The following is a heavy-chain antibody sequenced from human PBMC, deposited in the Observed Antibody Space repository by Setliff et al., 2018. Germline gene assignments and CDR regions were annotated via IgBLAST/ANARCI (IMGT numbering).Heavy chain of an antibody. Sequence: ASVKVSCKASGYTFTGYYMHWVRQAPGQGLEWMGWINPNSGGTNYAQKFQGRVTMTRDTSISTAYMELSRLRSDDTAVYYCARDSGYNWQYYYYMDVWGKGTTVTVSS. J-gene: IGHJ6*03. D-gene: IGHD5-12*01. CDR2: INPNSGGT. CDR1: GYTFTGYY. CDR3: ARDSGYNWQYYYYMDV. V-gene: IGHV1-2*02.